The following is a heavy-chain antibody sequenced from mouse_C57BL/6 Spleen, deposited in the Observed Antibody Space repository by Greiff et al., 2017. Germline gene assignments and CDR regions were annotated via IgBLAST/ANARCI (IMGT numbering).Heavy chain of an antibody. Sequence: EVQLQQSGPELVKPGASVKIPCKASGYTFTDYNMDWVKQSHGKSLEWIGDINPNNGGTNYNQKFKGKATLTVDKSSSTAYMELRSLTSEDTAVYYCAREGTGSGQFAYWGQGTLVTVSA. CDR3: AREGTGSGQFAY. V-gene: IGHV1-18*01. CDR1: GYTFTDYN. CDR2: INPNNGGT. J-gene: IGHJ3*01. D-gene: IGHD3-2*02.